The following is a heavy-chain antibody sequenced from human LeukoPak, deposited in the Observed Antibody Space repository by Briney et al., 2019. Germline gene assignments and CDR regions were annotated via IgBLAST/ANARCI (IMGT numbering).Heavy chain of an antibody. CDR2: ISAYNGNI. Sequence: ASVKVSCKASGYTYTSYGISWVRQAPGQGLEWMGWISAYNGNINFAQNLQGRVTMTTDTSTTTAYMELRSLRSDDTAVYYCARGGDYDNLTGYNWFDPWGQGTLVTVSS. CDR1: GYTYTSYG. V-gene: IGHV1-18*01. CDR3: ARGGDYDNLTGYNWFDP. J-gene: IGHJ5*02. D-gene: IGHD3-9*01.